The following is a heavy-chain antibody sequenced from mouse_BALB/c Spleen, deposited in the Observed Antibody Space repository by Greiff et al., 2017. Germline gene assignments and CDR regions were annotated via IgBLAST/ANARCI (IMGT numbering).Heavy chain of an antibody. D-gene: IGHD2-3*01. V-gene: IGHV7-3*02. J-gene: IGHJ3*01. CDR2: IRNKANGYTT. Sequence: EVKLMESGGGLVQPGGSLRLSCATSGFTFTDYYMSWVRQPPGKALEWLGFIRNKANGYTTEYSASVKGRFTISRDNSQSILYLQMNTLRAEDSATYYCARDGYYPGWFAYWGQGTLVTVSA. CDR3: ARDGYYPGWFAY. CDR1: GFTFTDYY.